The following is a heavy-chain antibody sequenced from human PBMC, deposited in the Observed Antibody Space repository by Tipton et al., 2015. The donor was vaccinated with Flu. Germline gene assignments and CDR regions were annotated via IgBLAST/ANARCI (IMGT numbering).Heavy chain of an antibody. D-gene: IGHD2-15*01. CDR1: GGSISTSVYY. Sequence: TLSLTCTVSGGSISTSVYYWAWIRQPPGKGLEWIGNIHKTGSTYFNPSLRSRVTFSVDTSNNQFSLKLSSVTAADTAVYYCVRDIGGDYCTAGRCYQNYFDYWGQGTLVTVSS. J-gene: IGHJ4*02. CDR2: IHKTGST. CDR3: VRDIGGDYCTAGRCYQNYFDY. V-gene: IGHV4-39*07.